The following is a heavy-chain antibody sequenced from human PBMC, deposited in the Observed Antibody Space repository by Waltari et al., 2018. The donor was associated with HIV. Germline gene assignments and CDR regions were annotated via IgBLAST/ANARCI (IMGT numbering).Heavy chain of an antibody. CDR1: GGSFSNNA. D-gene: IGHD6-25*01. CDR3: ARGAASNTFNSYFDS. Sequence: QVQLVQSGAEVKKPGSSVKVSCQASGGSFSNNAISWGRQAPGQGLEWMGGIIPVFGTTYYSQKFQGRVTITADVSLTTAYMDLSSLGSDDTAFYFCARGAASNTFNSYFDSWGQGVLVTVSS. J-gene: IGHJ4*02. V-gene: IGHV1-69*13. CDR2: IIPVFGTT.